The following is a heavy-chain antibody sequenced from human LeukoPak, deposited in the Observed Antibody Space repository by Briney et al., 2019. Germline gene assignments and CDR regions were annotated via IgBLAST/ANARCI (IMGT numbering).Heavy chain of an antibody. CDR1: GFTFSSYS. D-gene: IGHD3-3*01. V-gene: IGHV3-21*01. CDR2: ISSRSTYI. Sequence: GGSLRLSCAASGFTFSSYSMNWVRQTPGKGLEWVSSISSRSTYIYYADSVKGRFTISRDNAKNSLYLQMNSLRAEDTAVYYCARGRITIFGVVHYYYYGMDVWGQGTTVTVSS. CDR3: ARGRITIFGVVHYYYYGMDV. J-gene: IGHJ6*02.